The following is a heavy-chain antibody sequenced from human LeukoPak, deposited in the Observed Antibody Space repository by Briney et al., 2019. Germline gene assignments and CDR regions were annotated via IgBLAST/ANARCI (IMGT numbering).Heavy chain of an antibody. D-gene: IGHD3-3*01. Sequence: ASVKVSCKASGYTFTGYCMHWVRQAPGQGLEWMGWINPNSGGTNYAQKFQGRVTMTRDTSISTAYMELSRLRSDDTAVYYCARDGAITIFGVVIIEDYYYGMDVWGQGTTVTVSS. V-gene: IGHV1-2*02. CDR3: ARDGAITIFGVVIIEDYYYGMDV. CDR2: INPNSGGT. CDR1: GYTFTGYC. J-gene: IGHJ6*02.